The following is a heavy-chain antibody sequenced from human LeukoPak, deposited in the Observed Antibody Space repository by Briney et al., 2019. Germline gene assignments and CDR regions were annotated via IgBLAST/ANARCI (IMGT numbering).Heavy chain of an antibody. D-gene: IGHD3-22*01. CDR2: IKSDGSST. CDR1: GLTFSNYW. V-gene: IGHV3-74*01. CDR3: ARDPSYSDSTGSY. Sequence: PGGSLRLSCAASGLTFSNYWMHWVRQAPGKGLVWVSRIKSDGSSTNYADSVKGRFTISRDNAKNTLYLQMNSLRAEDTAVYYCARDPSYSDSTGSYWGQGTLVTVSS. J-gene: IGHJ4*02.